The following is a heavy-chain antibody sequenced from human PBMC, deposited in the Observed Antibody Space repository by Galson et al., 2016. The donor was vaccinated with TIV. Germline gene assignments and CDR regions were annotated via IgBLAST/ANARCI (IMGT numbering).Heavy chain of an antibody. D-gene: IGHD2-15*01. V-gene: IGHV3-23*01. Sequence: SLRLSCAASGFTFNDYAMSWVRQAPGKGLEWVTAIRGGGTITYYSDSVKGRFTISRDNSKNMLYLQMNSLTAEDTAVYYCARDKMSRIVVVAAANYYFDHWGQGTLVTVSS. CDR2: IRGGGTIT. J-gene: IGHJ4*02. CDR3: ARDKMSRIVVVAAANYYFDH. CDR1: GFTFNDYA.